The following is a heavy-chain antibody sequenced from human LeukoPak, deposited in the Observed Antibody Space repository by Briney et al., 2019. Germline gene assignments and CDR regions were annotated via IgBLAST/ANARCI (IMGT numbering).Heavy chain of an antibody. V-gene: IGHV3-7*01. D-gene: IGHD1-14*01. CDR1: GFTLNSYL. CDR3: ARSNPNRNALDL. CDR2: IKKDGSEE. J-gene: IGHJ3*01. Sequence: PGGSLRLSCAASGFTLNSYLMSWVRQAPGRGLEWVANIKKDGSEENYLDSVKGRFTVSRDNAKNSLYLQMNSLRGEDTAVYYCARSNPNRNALDLWDQGTMVTISS.